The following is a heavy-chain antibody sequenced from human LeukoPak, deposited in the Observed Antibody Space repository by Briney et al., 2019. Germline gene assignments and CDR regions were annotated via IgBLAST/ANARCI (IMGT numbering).Heavy chain of an antibody. Sequence: GRSLRLSCAASGFTFSTYGMHWVRQAPGKGLEWVAVIWYDGSNKYYADSVKGRFTISRDNSKNTLYLEMNSLRAEDTAVYYCAGGIRWLVRYYFDYWGQGTLVTVSS. V-gene: IGHV3-33*01. CDR2: IWYDGSNK. D-gene: IGHD6-19*01. J-gene: IGHJ4*02. CDR1: GFTFSTYG. CDR3: AGGIRWLVRYYFDY.